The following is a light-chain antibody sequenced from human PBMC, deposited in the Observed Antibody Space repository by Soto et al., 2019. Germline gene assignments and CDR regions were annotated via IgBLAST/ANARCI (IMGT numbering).Light chain of an antibody. CDR1: SGHTSYA. V-gene: IGLV4-69*01. Sequence: QSVLTQSPSASASLGGSIKLTCTLSSGHTSYAIAWHQQQPEKGPRYLMKVNSDGSHSKGDGIPERFSASSSGPERYLTISSLQSEDEADYYCQTWGTGGVFGGGTKLTVL. J-gene: IGLJ3*02. CDR3: QTWGTGGV. CDR2: VNSDGSH.